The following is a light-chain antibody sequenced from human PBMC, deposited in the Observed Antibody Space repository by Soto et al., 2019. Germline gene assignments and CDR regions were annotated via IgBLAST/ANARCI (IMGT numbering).Light chain of an antibody. V-gene: IGKV1-33*01. CDR1: QDIINF. J-gene: IGKJ2*01. CDR2: DAS. Sequence: DVQMTQSPSSLSASVGDRVTITCQASQDIINFLNWYQQKAGKAPKLLIYDASILEAGVPSRFSGSGSGTDFTFTISNLQPEDIATYYCQHYDNLPRYTFGQGTKLEIK. CDR3: QHYDNLPRYT.